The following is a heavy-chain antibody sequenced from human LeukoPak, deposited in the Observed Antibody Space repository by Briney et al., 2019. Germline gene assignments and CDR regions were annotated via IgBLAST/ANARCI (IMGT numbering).Heavy chain of an antibody. CDR1: GFTFSSYA. J-gene: IGHJ5*02. CDR3: AAQQWLENWFDP. V-gene: IGHV3-23*01. Sequence: GGSLRLSCAASGFTFSSYAMSWVRQAPGKGLEWVSANSGSGGSTYYADSVKGRFTISRDNSKNTLYLQMNSLRAEDTAVYYCAAQQWLENWFDPWGQGTLVTVSS. D-gene: IGHD6-19*01. CDR2: NSGSGGST.